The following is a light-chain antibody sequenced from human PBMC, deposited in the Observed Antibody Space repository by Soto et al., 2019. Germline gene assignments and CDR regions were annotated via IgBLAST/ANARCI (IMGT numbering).Light chain of an antibody. V-gene: IGLV2-14*01. CDR2: EVR. CDR1: RSDVGGYNF. CDR3: SSYTSSGTLEV. J-gene: IGLJ1*01. Sequence: QSALTQPASVCGSPGQSITISCTGTRSDVGGYNFVSWYQQFPGKAPKLMIYEVRNRPSGISNRFSGSKSGNTASLTISGLHAEDEADYYCSSYTSSGTLEVFGTGTKLTVL.